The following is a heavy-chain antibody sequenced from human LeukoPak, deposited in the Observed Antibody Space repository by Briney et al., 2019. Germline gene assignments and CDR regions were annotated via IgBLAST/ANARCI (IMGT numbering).Heavy chain of an antibody. Sequence: GGSLRLSCSPSGFTFSTYAMHWLRQAPGKGLEYVSSISRNGGSTYYADSVKGRFAISRDNSNNTLYLQMSSLRAEDTAVYYCVRGLQYSSSLGFSWGQGTLVTVSS. J-gene: IGHJ4*02. D-gene: IGHD6-6*01. CDR1: GFTFSTYA. CDR2: ISRNGGST. CDR3: VRGLQYSSSLGFS. V-gene: IGHV3-64D*09.